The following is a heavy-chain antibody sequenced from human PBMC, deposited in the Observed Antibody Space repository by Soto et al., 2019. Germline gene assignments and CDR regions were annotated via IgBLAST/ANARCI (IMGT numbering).Heavy chain of an antibody. CDR1: GYTFTSYG. J-gene: IGHJ4*02. CDR2: ISAYNGDT. V-gene: IGHV1-18*04. CDR3: ARAPQTVAGAGIWY. D-gene: IGHD6-13*01. Sequence: GASVKVSCKASGYTFTSYGISWVRQAPGQGLEWMGWISAYNGDTNYAQKLQGRVTMTTDTSTSTAYMELRSLRSDDTAVYYCARAPQTVAGAGIWYWGQGTLVTVSS.